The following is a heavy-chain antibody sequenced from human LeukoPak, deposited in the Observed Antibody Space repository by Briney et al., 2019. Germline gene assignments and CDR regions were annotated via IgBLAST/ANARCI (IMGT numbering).Heavy chain of an antibody. D-gene: IGHD1-26*01. CDR3: AKAPREWELQPFQH. Sequence: GGSLRLSCAASGFTFSSYAMSWIRQAPGKGLEWVSAISGSGGSTYYADSVKGRFTISRDNSKNTLYLQMNSLRAEDTAVYYCAKAPREWELQPFQHWGQGTLVTVSS. J-gene: IGHJ1*01. V-gene: IGHV3-23*01. CDR1: GFTFSSYA. CDR2: ISGSGGST.